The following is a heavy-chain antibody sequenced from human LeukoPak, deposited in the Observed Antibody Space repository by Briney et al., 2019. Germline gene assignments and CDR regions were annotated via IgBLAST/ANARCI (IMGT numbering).Heavy chain of an antibody. D-gene: IGHD3-9*01. Sequence: PSETLSLTCAVYGVSFSGYYWSWIRQPPGKGLEWTGEINHSGSTNYSPSVKSRVTISLDTSNNQFSLKLTSVTAADTAVYCARGQHYDVLTGRFFNWFDPWGQGTLVTVSS. CDR2: INHSGST. V-gene: IGHV4-34*01. CDR3: ARGQHYDVLTGRFFNWFDP. CDR1: GVSFSGYY. J-gene: IGHJ5*02.